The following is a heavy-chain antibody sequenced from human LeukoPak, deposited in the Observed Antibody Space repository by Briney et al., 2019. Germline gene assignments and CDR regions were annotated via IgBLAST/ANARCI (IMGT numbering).Heavy chain of an antibody. Sequence: ASVKVSCKASGYTFTTFGITWVRQAPGQGLEWMGWISTYNGNTNYAQNLQGRVTMTTDTSTSAAYMELRSLTSDDTAVYYCARVGADCSDGNCYWGQGTLVTVSS. CDR1: GYTFTTFG. CDR2: ISTYNGNT. J-gene: IGHJ4*02. D-gene: IGHD2-15*01. CDR3: ARVGADCSDGNCY. V-gene: IGHV1-18*01.